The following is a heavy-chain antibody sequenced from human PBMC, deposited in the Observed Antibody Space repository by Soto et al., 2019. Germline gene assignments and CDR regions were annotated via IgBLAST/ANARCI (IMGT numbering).Heavy chain of an antibody. CDR1: GYTLTSYY. V-gene: IGHV1-46*03. Sequence: ASVKVSCKASGYTLTSYYMHWVRQAPGQGLEWMGIINPSGGSTSYAQKFQGRVTMTRDTSTSTVYMELSSLRSEDTAVYYCARSKFTVSNYYYYYMDVWGKGTTVTVSS. J-gene: IGHJ6*03. D-gene: IGHD4-17*01. CDR3: ARSKFTVSNYYYYYMDV. CDR2: INPSGGST.